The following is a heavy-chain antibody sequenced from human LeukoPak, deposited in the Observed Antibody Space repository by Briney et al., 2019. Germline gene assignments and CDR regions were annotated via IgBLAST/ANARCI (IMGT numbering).Heavy chain of an antibody. J-gene: IGHJ4*02. CDR2: IYYSGST. D-gene: IGHD5-12*01. CDR1: GGSISSGGYS. Sequence: SETLSLTCAVSGGSISSGGYSWSWIRQPPGKGLEWIGYIYYSGSTYYNPSLKSRVTISVDTSKNQFSLKLSSVTAADTAVYYCARDPYDSSGYWGQGTLVTVSS. V-gene: IGHV4-30-4*07. CDR3: ARDPYDSSGY.